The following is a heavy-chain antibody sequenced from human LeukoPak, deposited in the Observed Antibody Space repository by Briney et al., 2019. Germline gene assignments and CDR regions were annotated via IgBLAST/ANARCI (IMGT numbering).Heavy chain of an antibody. CDR2: INTDGSTT. J-gene: IGHJ4*02. CDR1: GFTFSSYW. V-gene: IGHV3-74*01. Sequence: GESLRLSCAASGFTFSSYWMHWVRQAPGKGLVWVSRINTDGSTTYYADSVKGRFTISRDNAKNTLYLQMNGLRAEDTAVYYCARDRGGSSFDYWGQGTLVTVSS. D-gene: IGHD3-16*01. CDR3: ARDRGGSSFDY.